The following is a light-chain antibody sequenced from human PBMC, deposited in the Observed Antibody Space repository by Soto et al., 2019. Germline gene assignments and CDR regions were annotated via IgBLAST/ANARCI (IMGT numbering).Light chain of an antibody. V-gene: IGLV1-51*01. CDR1: SSNIGGNS. J-gene: IGLJ1*01. Sequence: QSALTHPPSVSSAPGQKVTISCSGSSSNIGGNSVSWYQQLPGTAPKLLIYDDNKRPSGIPDRFSGSKSGTSATLGITGFQTGDEADYYCGSWDSSLSDYVFGTGTKVTAL. CDR3: GSWDSSLSDYV. CDR2: DDN.